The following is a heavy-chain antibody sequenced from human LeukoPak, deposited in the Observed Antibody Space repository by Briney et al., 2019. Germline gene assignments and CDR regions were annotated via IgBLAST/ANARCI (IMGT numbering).Heavy chain of an antibody. D-gene: IGHD6-13*01. CDR2: IYYSGST. CDR1: GGSISSSSYY. CDR3: ARVTSLGGGSSWNPYYFDY. V-gene: IGHV4-39*07. J-gene: IGHJ4*02. Sequence: PSETLSLTCTVSGGSISSSSYYWGWIRQPPGKGLEWIGSIYYSGSTYYNPSLKSRVTISVDTSKNQFSLKLSSVTAADTAVYYCARVTSLGGGSSWNPYYFDYWGQGTLVTVSS.